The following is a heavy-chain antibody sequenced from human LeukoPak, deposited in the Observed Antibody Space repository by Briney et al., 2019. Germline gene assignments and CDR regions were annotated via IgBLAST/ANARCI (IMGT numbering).Heavy chain of an antibody. J-gene: IGHJ6*02. CDR3: AREAYYDSSGYESYYYGMDV. Sequence: GASVKVSCKASGYTFTSYGISWVRQARGQGLEWMGWISAYNGNTNYAQKLQGRVTMTTDTSTSTAYMELRSLRSDDTAVYYCAREAYYDSSGYESYYYGMDVWGQGITVTVSS. CDR2: ISAYNGNT. V-gene: IGHV1-18*01. CDR1: GYTFTSYG. D-gene: IGHD3-22*01.